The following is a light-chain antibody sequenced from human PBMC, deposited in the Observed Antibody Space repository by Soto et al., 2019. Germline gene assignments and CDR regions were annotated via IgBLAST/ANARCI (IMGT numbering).Light chain of an antibody. CDR2: DVS. J-gene: IGLJ2*01. CDR3: CSDAGL. CDR1: SSDVGAYNY. V-gene: IGLV2-11*01. Sequence: QSALTQPRSESGSPGQSVTISCTGTSSDVGAYNYVSWYQQYPGKAPKLMIYDVSKRPSGVPDRFSGSKSGNTASLTISGLQAEDEADYYSCSDAGLFGGGTKLTVL.